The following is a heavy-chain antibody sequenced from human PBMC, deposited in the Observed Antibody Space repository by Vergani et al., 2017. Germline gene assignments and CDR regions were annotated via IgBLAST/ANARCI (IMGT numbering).Heavy chain of an antibody. J-gene: IGHJ4*02. Sequence: EVQLVESGGGLVKPGGSLRLSCAASGFTFSSYSMNWVRQAPGKGLEWVSSISSSSSYIYYADSVKGRFTISRDNTKNSLYLQMNSLRAEDTAVYYCARSLNGDPGGWGQGTLVTVSS. V-gene: IGHV3-21*01. CDR3: ARSLNGDPGG. D-gene: IGHD4-17*01. CDR2: ISSSSSYI. CDR1: GFTFSSYS.